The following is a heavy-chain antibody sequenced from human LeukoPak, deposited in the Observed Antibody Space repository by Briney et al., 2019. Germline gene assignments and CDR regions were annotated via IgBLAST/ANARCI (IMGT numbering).Heavy chain of an antibody. V-gene: IGHV3-74*01. CDR3: VRDYQFIQEV. CDR1: GFTFSSYW. CDR2: ISTDGKST. J-gene: IGHJ6*02. D-gene: IGHD2-2*01. Sequence: GGSLRLSCAASGFTFSSYWMLWVRQAPGKGLMWVSLISTDGKSTRYAESVKGRFTISRDNAKNALYLQMDILRVEDTALYFCVRDYQFIQEVWGQGTTVTVSS.